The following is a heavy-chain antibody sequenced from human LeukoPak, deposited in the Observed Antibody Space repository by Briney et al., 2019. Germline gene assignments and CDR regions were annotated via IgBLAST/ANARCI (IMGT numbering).Heavy chain of an antibody. D-gene: IGHD2-15*01. V-gene: IGHV1-46*01. CDR2: INPSGGST. Sequence: ASVKVSCKASGYTFSSYYMHWVRQAPGQGLEWMGIINPSGGSTSYAQKFQGRVTMTRDTSTSTVYMELSSLRSEDTAVYYCAGEDCSGGSCYGYWGQGTLVTVSS. CDR3: AGEDCSGGSCYGY. J-gene: IGHJ4*02. CDR1: GYTFSSYY.